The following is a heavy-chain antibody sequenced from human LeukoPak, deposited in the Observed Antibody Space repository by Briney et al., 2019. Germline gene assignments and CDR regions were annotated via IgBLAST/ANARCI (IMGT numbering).Heavy chain of an antibody. CDR2: ISSSSSYI. CDR3: ASDSSSWRIPADY. Sequence: GGSLRLSCAASGFTFSSYSTNWVRQAPGKGLEWVSSISSSSSYIYYADSVKGRFTISRDNAKNSLYLQMNSLRAEDTAVYYCASDSSSWRIPADYWGQGTLVTVSS. CDR1: GFTFSSYS. V-gene: IGHV3-21*01. D-gene: IGHD6-13*01. J-gene: IGHJ4*02.